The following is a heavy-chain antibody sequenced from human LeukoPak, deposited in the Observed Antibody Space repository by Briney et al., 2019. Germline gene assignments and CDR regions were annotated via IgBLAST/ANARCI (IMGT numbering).Heavy chain of an antibody. CDR1: GFTFSNAW. D-gene: IGHD2-2*01. V-gene: IGHV3-15*01. J-gene: IGHJ3*02. CDR3: SRGDIVVEPATTRRNDAFDI. CDR2: IKSKTDGGTT. Sequence: GGSLRLSCAASGFTFSNAWMSWVRQAPGKGLEWVGRIKSKTDGGTTDYAAPVKGRFTISRDDSKNTLYLQMNSLKTEDTAVYYCSRGDIVVEPATTRRNDAFDIWGQGTMVTVS.